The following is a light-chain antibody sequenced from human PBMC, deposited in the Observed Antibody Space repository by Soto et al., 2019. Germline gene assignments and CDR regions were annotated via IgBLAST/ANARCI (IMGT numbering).Light chain of an antibody. CDR2: EVS. CDR3: SSYTSSSTYV. J-gene: IGLJ1*01. Sequence: QSALTQPPSASGSPGQSVTISCTGTSSDVGGYNYVSWYQQYPGKAPKLMIYEVSNRPSGVSNRFSGSESGNTASLTISGLQAEDEADYYGSSYTSSSTYVFGTGTKVTVL. CDR1: SSDVGGYNY. V-gene: IGLV2-14*01.